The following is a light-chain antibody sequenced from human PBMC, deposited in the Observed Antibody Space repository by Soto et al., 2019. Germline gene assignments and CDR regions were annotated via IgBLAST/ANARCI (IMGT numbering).Light chain of an antibody. V-gene: IGKV3-15*01. J-gene: IGKJ1*01. CDR1: QSVSSN. CDR2: GAS. Sequence: ELVMTKSPATVSVSLGERATLSCRASQSVSSNLAWYQQKPGQAPRLLIYGASTRATGIPARFSGTGSGTEFTLTISSLQSEDFALYYCQQYNDWPLTFGQGTKV. CDR3: QQYNDWPLT.